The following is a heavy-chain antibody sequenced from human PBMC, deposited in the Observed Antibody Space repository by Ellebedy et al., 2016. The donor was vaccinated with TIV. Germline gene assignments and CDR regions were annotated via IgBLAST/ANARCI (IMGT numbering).Heavy chain of an antibody. CDR2: SRNKANSPAT. Sequence: GESLKISCAASGFTFSSHGIPWVRQAPGKGLEWVGRSRNKANSPATEYAASVTGRFTISRDDSENSLYLQMNSLKTEDTAVYYCARGGIYVPFDYWGQGTLVTVSS. V-gene: IGHV3-72*01. CDR1: GFTFSSHG. D-gene: IGHD1-26*01. CDR3: ARGGIYVPFDY. J-gene: IGHJ4*02.